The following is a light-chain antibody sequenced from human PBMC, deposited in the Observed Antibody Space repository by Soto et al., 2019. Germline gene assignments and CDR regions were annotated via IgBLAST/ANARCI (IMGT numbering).Light chain of an antibody. J-gene: IGKJ1*01. CDR1: QSVSSY. Sequence: APFSFPSSTGDRVTITCRASQSVSSYLAWYQQRPGQAPRLLIYDASNRATGTPARFSGIGSGTDGTLTISSLAPEDVAVYYCHQRSNSPWTCAQVTKVDIK. V-gene: IGKV3-11*01. CDR3: HQRSNSPWT. CDR2: DAS.